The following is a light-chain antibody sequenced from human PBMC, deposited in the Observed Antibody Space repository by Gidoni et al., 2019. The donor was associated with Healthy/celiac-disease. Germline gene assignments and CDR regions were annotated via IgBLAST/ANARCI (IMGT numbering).Light chain of an antibody. CDR1: QSVSSN. V-gene: IGKV3-15*01. CDR3: QQYNNWPPLT. J-gene: IGKJ4*01. CDR2: GAP. Sequence: EIVMTQSPATLSVSPGERATLSCRASQSVSSNLAWYQQKPGQAPRLLTYGAPTRATGIPEFTLTISSLQSEDVAVYYCQQYNNWPPLTFGGGTKVEIK.